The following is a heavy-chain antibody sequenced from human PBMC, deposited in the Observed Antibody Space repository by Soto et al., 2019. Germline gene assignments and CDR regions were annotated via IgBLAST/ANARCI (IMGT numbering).Heavy chain of an antibody. CDR1: GFIFNESG. J-gene: IGHJ4*02. V-gene: IGHV3-33*03. D-gene: IGHD2-15*01. Sequence: QVHLVESGGGVVQPGRSLRLSCAASGFIFNESGMHWVRQAPGNGLEWVAVIWYDGSNKYYADSVKGRFTFSRDNSKNTMSLQMNSLRVEDTAVYYCARWGCSGSNCNLNQRSFDLWGQGTLVTVSS. CDR3: ARWGCSGSNCNLNQRSFDL. CDR2: IWYDGSNK.